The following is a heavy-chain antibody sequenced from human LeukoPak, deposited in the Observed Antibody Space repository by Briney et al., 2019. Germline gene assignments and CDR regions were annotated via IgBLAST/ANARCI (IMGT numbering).Heavy chain of an antibody. CDR2: VFDSGGA. D-gene: IGHD4-17*01. V-gene: IGHV4-59*13. Sequence: SETLSLTCTVSGAPISDYYWSWIRQPPGQGLEWIGYVFDSGGANYNPSLKSRVTISVDTSKNQFSVKLGSVTAADTAVYYCAAALGRYGDYSRGYYFDYWGQGTLVTVSS. CDR1: GAPISDYY. CDR3: AAALGRYGDYSRGYYFDY. J-gene: IGHJ4*02.